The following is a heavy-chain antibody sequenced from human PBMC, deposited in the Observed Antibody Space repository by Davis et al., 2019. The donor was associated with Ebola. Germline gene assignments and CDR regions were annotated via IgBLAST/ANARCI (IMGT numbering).Heavy chain of an antibody. CDR2: IYHSGST. V-gene: IGHV4-38-2*02. Sequence: SETLSLTCTVSGYSISSGYYWGWIRQPPGKGLEWIGSIYHSGSTYYNPSLKSRVTISVDTSKNQFSLKLSSVTAADTAVYYCARAWRLWDFDYWGQGTLVTVSS. D-gene: IGHD5-18*01. CDR3: ARAWRLWDFDY. CDR1: GYSISSGYY. J-gene: IGHJ4*02.